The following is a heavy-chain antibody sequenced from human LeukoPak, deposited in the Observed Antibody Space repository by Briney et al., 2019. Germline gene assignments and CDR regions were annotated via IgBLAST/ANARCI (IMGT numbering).Heavy chain of an antibody. V-gene: IGHV1-2*02. CDR1: GYTFTGYY. Sequence: ASVKVSCKASGYTFTGYYMHWVRQAPGQGLEWIGWINPNSGGTNYAQKFQCMVTMTRDTSISTAYMEVSRLRSDDTAVYYCARGGRGLQFLDYWGQGTLVTVSS. CDR3: ARGGRGLQFLDY. D-gene: IGHD5-24*01. CDR2: INPNSGGT. J-gene: IGHJ4*02.